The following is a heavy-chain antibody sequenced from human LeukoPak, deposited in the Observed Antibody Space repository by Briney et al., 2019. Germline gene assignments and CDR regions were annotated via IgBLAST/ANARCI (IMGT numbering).Heavy chain of an antibody. J-gene: IGHJ4*02. Sequence: SVKVSCKASGGTFSSYAISWVRQAPGQGLEWMGGIIPIFGTANYAQKFQGRVTMTEDTSTDTAYMELSSLRSEDTAVYYCATVLIAAAAPFDYWGQGTLVTVSS. D-gene: IGHD6-13*01. CDR3: ATVLIAAAAPFDY. V-gene: IGHV1-69*06. CDR2: IIPIFGTA. CDR1: GGTFSSYA.